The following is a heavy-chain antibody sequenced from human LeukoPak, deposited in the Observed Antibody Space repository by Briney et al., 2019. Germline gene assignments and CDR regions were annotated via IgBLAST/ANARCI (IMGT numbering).Heavy chain of an antibody. CDR2: INHSGST. V-gene: IGHV4-34*01. CDR3: ARGPASGSNFAWFDT. J-gene: IGHJ5*02. CDR1: NGSLGGYY. Sequence: SETLSLTCAVYNGSLGGYYWSWVRQPPGKGLEWIGEINHSGSTYYNPSLKSRVTISVDTSRNHLSLKLSSVTAADTAVYYCARGPASGSNFAWFDTWGQGTLVTVSS. D-gene: IGHD3-10*01.